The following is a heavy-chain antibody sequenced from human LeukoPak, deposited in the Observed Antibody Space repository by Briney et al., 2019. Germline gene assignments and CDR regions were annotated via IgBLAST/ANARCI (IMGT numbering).Heavy chain of an antibody. CDR3: ARGYCSGGSCYSVENWFDP. Sequence: ASVKVSCKAAGYTFTGDYMFWVRQAPGQGLEWMGRINPNSGGTNYAQKFQGRVTMTRDTSISTAYMELSRLRYDDTAVYYCARGYCSGGSCYSVENWFDPWGQGTLVTVSS. D-gene: IGHD2-15*01. CDR1: GYTFTGDY. CDR2: INPNSGGT. V-gene: IGHV1-2*06. J-gene: IGHJ5*02.